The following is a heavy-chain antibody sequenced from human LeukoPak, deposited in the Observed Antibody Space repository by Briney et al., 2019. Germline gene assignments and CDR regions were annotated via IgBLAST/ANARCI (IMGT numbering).Heavy chain of an antibody. CDR3: ARGARYCTSTSWQVRYCLDV. CDR2: INSYDSNT. J-gene: IGHJ6*03. CDR1: GFSFPAYW. Sequence: GGSLRLSCAASGFSFPAYWMHWVRQAPGKGLVWVSRINSYDSNTTYADSVRGRFTITTDNAKNTLYLQMNSLRAEDTAVYYCARGARYCTSTSWQVRYCLDVWGKGTPVTISS. D-gene: IGHD2-2*01. V-gene: IGHV3-74*01.